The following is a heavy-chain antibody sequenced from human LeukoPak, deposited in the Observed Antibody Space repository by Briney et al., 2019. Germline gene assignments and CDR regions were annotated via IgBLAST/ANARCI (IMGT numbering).Heavy chain of an antibody. Sequence: QPSQTLFLTCTVSGGSISSGGYYWSWIRQHPGKGLEWIGYIYYSGSTYYNPSLKSRVTISVDTSKNQFSLKLSSVTAADTAVYYCARGNRGVYAFDIWGQGTMVTVSS. J-gene: IGHJ3*02. CDR3: ARGNRGVYAFDI. CDR2: IYYSGST. CDR1: GGSISSGGYY. V-gene: IGHV4-31*03. D-gene: IGHD3-10*01.